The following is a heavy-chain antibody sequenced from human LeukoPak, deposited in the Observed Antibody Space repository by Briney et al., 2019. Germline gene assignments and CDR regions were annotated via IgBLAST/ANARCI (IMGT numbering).Heavy chain of an antibody. D-gene: IGHD3-10*01. J-gene: IGHJ4*02. CDR1: GFTFDDYA. Sequence: PGGSLRLSCAASGFTFDDYAMHWVRQPPGKGLEWVSRISWNSAIIGYADSVKGRFTISRDNAKNSLYLQMNSLRAEDTAFYYCAKSSGDSYFDYWGQGTLVTVSS. CDR2: ISWNSAII. V-gene: IGHV3-9*01. CDR3: AKSSGDSYFDY.